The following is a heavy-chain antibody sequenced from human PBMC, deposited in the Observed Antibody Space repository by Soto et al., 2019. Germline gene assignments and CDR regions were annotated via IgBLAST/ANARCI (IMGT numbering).Heavy chain of an antibody. V-gene: IGHV4-59*12. Sequence: SETLSLTCTVSGGSISGYLWSWVRQLPDKGLEWIGYISYSGNTNYNPSLKSRVTISVDTSKNQFSLKLSSVTAADTAVYYCASHLAVAGTDFEYWGQGTRVTVSS. CDR1: GGSISGYL. J-gene: IGHJ4*02. D-gene: IGHD6-13*01. CDR3: ASHLAVAGTDFEY. CDR2: ISYSGNT.